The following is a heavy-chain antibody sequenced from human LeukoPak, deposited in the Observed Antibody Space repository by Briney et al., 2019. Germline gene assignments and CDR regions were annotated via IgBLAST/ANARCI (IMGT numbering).Heavy chain of an antibody. V-gene: IGHV3-66*02. J-gene: IGHJ4*02. CDR3: ARGPNSIGDFDY. CDR1: GFTVSSNY. D-gene: IGHD2/OR15-2a*01. Sequence: PGGSLRLXCAASGFTVSSNYMSWVRQAPGKGLEWVSVIYSGGSTYYADSVKGRFTISRDNSKNTLYLQMNSLRAEDTAVYYCARGPNSIGDFDYWGQGTLVTVSS. CDR2: IYSGGST.